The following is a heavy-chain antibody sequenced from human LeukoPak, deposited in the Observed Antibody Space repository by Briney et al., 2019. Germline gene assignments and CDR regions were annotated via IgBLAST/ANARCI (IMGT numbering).Heavy chain of an antibody. D-gene: IGHD2-15*01. CDR3: ARRYCSGGSCFSDNWFDP. J-gene: IGHJ5*02. CDR1: GGSISSSSYY. CDR2: IYYSGST. Sequence: SETLSLTCTVSGGSISSSSYYWGWIRQPPGKGLEWIGSIYYSGSTYYNPSLKSRVTISVDTSKNQFSLKVSSVTPADTAVYYCARRYCSGGSCFSDNWFDPWGQGTLVTVSS. V-gene: IGHV4-39*01.